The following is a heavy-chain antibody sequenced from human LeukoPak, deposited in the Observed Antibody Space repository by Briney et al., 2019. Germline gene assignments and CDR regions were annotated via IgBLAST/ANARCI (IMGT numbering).Heavy chain of an antibody. CDR3: ARDRSSSHDAFDI. D-gene: IGHD6-13*01. Sequence: SVKVSCTASGGTFSSYAISWVRQAPGQGLEWMGRIIPILGIANYAQKFQGRVTITADKSTSTAYMELSSLRSEDTAVYYCARDRSSSHDAFDIWGQGTMVTVSS. CDR1: GGTFSSYA. V-gene: IGHV1-69*04. J-gene: IGHJ3*02. CDR2: IIPILGIA.